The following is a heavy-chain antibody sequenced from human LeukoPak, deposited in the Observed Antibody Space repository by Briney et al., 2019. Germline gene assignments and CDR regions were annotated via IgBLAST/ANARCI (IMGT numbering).Heavy chain of an antibody. CDR2: VNHSGST. V-gene: IGHV4-34*01. Sequence: PSETLSLTCAVYGGSFSGYYWSWIRQPPGKGLEWIGEVNHSGSTNYNPSLKSRVTISVDTSKNQFSLKLSSVTAADTAVYYCASYGVVTTNNWFDPWGQGTLVTASS. CDR1: GGSFSGYY. CDR3: ASYGVVTTNNWFDP. D-gene: IGHD3-3*01. J-gene: IGHJ5*02.